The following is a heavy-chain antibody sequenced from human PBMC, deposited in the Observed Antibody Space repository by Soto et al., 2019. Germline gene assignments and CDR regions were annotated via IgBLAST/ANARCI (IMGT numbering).Heavy chain of an antibody. CDR3: ASPLWERGEYYYVVDV. D-gene: IGHD1-26*01. CDR2: IYYSGST. V-gene: IGHV4-39*01. J-gene: IGHJ6*01. Sequence: PSETLSLTCTVSGGSISSSNYYWGWIRQPPGKGLEWIGSIYYSGSTYYNPSLKSRVTISIDTSKNQFSLKLSSVTAADTAVYYCASPLWERGEYYYVVDVWGQGTTVTVSS. CDR1: GGSISSSNYY.